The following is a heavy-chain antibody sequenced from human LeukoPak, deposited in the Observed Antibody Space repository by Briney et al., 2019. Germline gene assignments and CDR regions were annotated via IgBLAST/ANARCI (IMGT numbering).Heavy chain of an antibody. D-gene: IGHD6-13*01. Sequence: SVKVSCKVSGYTLTELSMHWVRQAPGKGLEWMGGFDPEDGETIYAQKFQGRVTMTEDTSTDTAYMELSSLRSEDTAVYYCATDYKFNGIAAAANNWFDPWGQGTLVTVSS. CDR3: ATDYKFNGIAAAANNWFDP. CDR1: GYTLTELS. CDR2: FDPEDGET. J-gene: IGHJ5*02. V-gene: IGHV1-24*01.